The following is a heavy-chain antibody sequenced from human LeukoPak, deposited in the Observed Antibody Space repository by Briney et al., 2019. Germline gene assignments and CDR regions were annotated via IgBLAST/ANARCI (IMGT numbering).Heavy chain of an antibody. CDR2: INHSGST. CDR1: GGPFSGYY. J-gene: IGHJ6*02. CDR3: ARGGRLPSI. V-gene: IGHV4-34*01. D-gene: IGHD4-11*01. Sequence: SETLSLTCAVYGGPFSGYYWSWIRQPPGKGLEWIGEINHSGSTNYNPSLKSRVTISVDTSKNQFSLKLSSVTAADTAVYYCARGGRLPSIWGQGTTVTVSS.